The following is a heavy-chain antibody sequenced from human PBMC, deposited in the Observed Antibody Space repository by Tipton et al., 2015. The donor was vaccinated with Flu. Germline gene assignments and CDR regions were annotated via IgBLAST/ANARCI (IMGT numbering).Heavy chain of an antibody. D-gene: IGHD4-11*01. CDR3: ARRDYSKYVSEPKNWFDP. V-gene: IGHV4-38-2*01. CDR1: GDSIGSGYF. J-gene: IGHJ5*02. CDR2: VHRTGNT. Sequence: TLSLTCSVSGDSIGSGYFWGWIRQPPGQGLEWIGNVHRTGNTYYNPFLKSRVTISVDTSRNQFSLRLTSVTAADTAVYYCARRDYSKYVSEPKNWFDPWGERTLVTVSS.